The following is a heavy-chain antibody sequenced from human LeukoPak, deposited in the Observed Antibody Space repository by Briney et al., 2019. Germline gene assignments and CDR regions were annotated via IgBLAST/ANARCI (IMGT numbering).Heavy chain of an antibody. Sequence: ASVKVSCKASGYTFTSYGISWVRQAPGQGLEWMGWISAYNGNTNYAQKLQGRVTMTTDTSTSTAYMELSSLRSEDTAVYYCARAEFSSSLGDYWGQGTLVTVSS. CDR2: ISAYNGNT. D-gene: IGHD6-6*01. CDR3: ARAEFSSSLGDY. J-gene: IGHJ4*02. V-gene: IGHV1-18*01. CDR1: GYTFTSYG.